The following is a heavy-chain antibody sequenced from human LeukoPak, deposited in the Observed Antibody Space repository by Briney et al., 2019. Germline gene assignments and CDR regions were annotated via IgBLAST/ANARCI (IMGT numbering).Heavy chain of an antibody. V-gene: IGHV4-34*01. J-gene: IGHJ6*02. CDR3: ARDRIAAAGTDGMDV. Sequence: PSETLSLTCAVYGGSFSGYYWSWIRQPPGKGPEWIGEINHSGSTNYNPSLKSRVTISVDTSKNQFSLKLSSVTAADTAVYYCARDRIAAAGTDGMDVWGQGATVTVSS. CDR1: GGSFSGYY. D-gene: IGHD6-13*01. CDR2: INHSGST.